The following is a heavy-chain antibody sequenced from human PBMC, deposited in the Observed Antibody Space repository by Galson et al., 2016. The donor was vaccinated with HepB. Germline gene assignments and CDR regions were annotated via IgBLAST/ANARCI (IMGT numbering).Heavy chain of an antibody. CDR1: GGSISSGTSS. J-gene: IGHJ5*02. Sequence: SETLSLTCTVYGGSISSGTSSWRRIRQPPGKALEWIGTIYSGGSTYYNPSVKRRVTMSVDTSKNQVSLKLRSVTAVDTAVYYCAKKKSGRHPFDPWGQGTLVIVSS. CDR2: IYSGGST. V-gene: IGHV4-39*07. CDR3: AKKKSGRHPFDP. D-gene: IGHD1-26*01.